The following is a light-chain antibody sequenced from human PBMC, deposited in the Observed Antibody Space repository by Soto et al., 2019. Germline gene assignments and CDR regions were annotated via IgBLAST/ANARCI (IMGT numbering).Light chain of an antibody. Sequence: QSVLTQPASVSGSPGQSITISCTGTSGDIGSDKLVSWYQQHPGKAPKLVIYEVTKRPSGVSNRFSGSKSGKTASLTISGLQAEDEADYYCCSYAGRSPFPYVFAAGTRVDVL. V-gene: IGLV2-23*02. J-gene: IGLJ1*01. CDR2: EVT. CDR1: SGDIGSDKL. CDR3: CSYAGRSPFPYV.